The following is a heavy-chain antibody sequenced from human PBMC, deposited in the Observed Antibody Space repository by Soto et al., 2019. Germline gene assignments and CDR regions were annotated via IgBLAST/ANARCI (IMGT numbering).Heavy chain of an antibody. D-gene: IGHD6-13*01. CDR1: GGSISRGGYY. CDR3: ACTGYSSSWYWFDP. J-gene: IGHJ5*02. CDR2: IYYSGST. Sequence: SETLSLTCTVSGGSISRGGYYLSCIRQHPGKGLEWIGYIYYSGSTYYNPSLKSRVTISVDTSKNQFSLKLSSVTAADTAVYYCACTGYSSSWYWFDPWGQGTLVTVSS. V-gene: IGHV4-31*03.